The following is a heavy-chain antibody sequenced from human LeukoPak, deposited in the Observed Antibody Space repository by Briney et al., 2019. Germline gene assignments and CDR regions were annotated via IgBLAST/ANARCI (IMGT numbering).Heavy chain of an antibody. CDR1: GYTFTGYY. J-gene: IGHJ4*02. CDR2: INPNSGGT. Sequence: ASVKVSCKASGYTFTGYYMHWVRQAPGQGLEWMGRINPNSGGTNYAQKFQGRVTMTRDTSISTAYMEQSRLRSDDTAVYYCARAGSYGSGSYYNNWGRGTLVTVSS. D-gene: IGHD3-10*01. V-gene: IGHV1-2*06. CDR3: ARAGSYGSGSYYNN.